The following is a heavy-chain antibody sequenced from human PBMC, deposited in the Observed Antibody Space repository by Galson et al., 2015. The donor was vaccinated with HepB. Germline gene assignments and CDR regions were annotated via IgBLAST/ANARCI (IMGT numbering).Heavy chain of an antibody. J-gene: IGHJ6*02. D-gene: IGHD1-26*01. CDR1: GYTFTSYA. CDR2: INAGNGNT. CDR3: ARDIELPYYYYYGMDV. Sequence: SVKVSCKASGYTFTSYAMHWVRQAPGQRLEWMGWINAGNGNTKYSQKFQGRVTITRDTSASTAYMELSSLRSEDTAAYYCARDIELPYYYYYGMDVWGQGTTVTVSS. V-gene: IGHV1-3*01.